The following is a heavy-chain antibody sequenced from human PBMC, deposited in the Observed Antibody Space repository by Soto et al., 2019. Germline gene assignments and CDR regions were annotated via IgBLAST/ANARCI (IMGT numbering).Heavy chain of an antibody. CDR2: IFPMFDVP. J-gene: IGHJ4*02. Sequence: QVQLVQSGPEMKKPGSAVKVSCKASGGTFNTYAMNWVRQVPGQGLEWVGGIFPMFDVPRYAQKFQGRVTITLDESSTTAYMDLSSLRFDDTAVYYCARSVGSGGVIGGFDYWGQGTLVSV. V-gene: IGHV1-69*19. D-gene: IGHD3-16*02. CDR3: ARSVGSGGVIGGFDY. CDR1: GGTFNTYA.